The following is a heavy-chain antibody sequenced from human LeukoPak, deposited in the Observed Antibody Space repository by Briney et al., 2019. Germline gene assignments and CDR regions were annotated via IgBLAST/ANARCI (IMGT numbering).Heavy chain of an antibody. CDR1: GFTFSDDY. CDR3: AKDADFVKY. J-gene: IGHJ4*02. Sequence: GGSLRLSCAASGFTFSDDYMSWIRQAPGKGLEWISYISYTGNTIYYADSVKGRFTISRDNAKKSLFLQMDSLRAEDTALYFCAKDADFVKYWGQGTLVTVST. CDR2: ISYTGNTI. D-gene: IGHD2/OR15-2a*01. V-gene: IGHV3-11*04.